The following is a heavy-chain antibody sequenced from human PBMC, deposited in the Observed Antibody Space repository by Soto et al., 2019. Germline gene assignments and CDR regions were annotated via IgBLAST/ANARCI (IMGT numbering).Heavy chain of an antibody. CDR1: GGTLSSFINYP. CDR3: ARRDTSGFLRYVDN. Sequence: QMQLVQSGAEVKKPGSSVKVSCKASGGTLSSFINYPINWVRQAPGQGLEWMGGIVPNVGTVNYAQKFQGRVTITADKSTGTAYMEVSSLRSEDTALYYCARRDTSGFLRYVDNWGQGTLVTVSS. J-gene: IGHJ4*02. D-gene: IGHD3-3*01. V-gene: IGHV1-69*06. CDR2: IVPNVGTV.